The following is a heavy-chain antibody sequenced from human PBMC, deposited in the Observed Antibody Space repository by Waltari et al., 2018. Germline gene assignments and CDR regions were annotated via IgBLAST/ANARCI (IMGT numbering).Heavy chain of an antibody. V-gene: IGHV3-48*01. CDR3: AREGQLVRVGDYYYGMDV. J-gene: IGHJ6*02. Sequence: EVQLVESGGGLVQPGGSLSLSCAASGFHFRSYSMNWVRQAPGTGLEWVSYISSSSSTIYYADSVKGRFTISRDNAKNSLYLQMNSLRAEDTAVYYCAREGQLVRVGDYYYGMDVWGQGTTVTVSS. CDR2: ISSSSSTI. CDR1: GFHFRSYS. D-gene: IGHD6-13*01.